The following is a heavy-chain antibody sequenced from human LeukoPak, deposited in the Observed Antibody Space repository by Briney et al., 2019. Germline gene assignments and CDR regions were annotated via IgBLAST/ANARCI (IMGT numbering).Heavy chain of an antibody. V-gene: IGHV1-69*01. D-gene: IGHD1-14*01. J-gene: IGHJ3*02. CDR3: AKCGAASRTTCQQSAFDM. CDR1: GGTFSSYA. CDR2: IIPIFGTA. Sequence: GASVKVSCKASGGTFSSYAISWVRQAPGQGLEWMGGIIPIFGTANYAQKFQGRVTITADESTSTAYMELSSLRSEDTAVYYCAKCGAASRTTCQQSAFDMWGQGTMVTVSS.